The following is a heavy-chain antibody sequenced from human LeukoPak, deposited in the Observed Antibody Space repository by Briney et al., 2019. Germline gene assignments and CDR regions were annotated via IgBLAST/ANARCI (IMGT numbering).Heavy chain of an antibody. CDR2: ISGSGGST. D-gene: IGHD5-18*01. Sequence: PGGSLRLSCAASGFTFSSYAMSWVRQAPGKGLEWVSAISGSGGSTYYADSVKGRFTISRDNSKNTLYLQMHSLRAEDPAVYYCANGVVFGYSYATPGGDGFAPWDQGTLVTVYS. CDR1: GFTFSSYA. CDR3: ANGVVFGYSYATPGGDGFAP. V-gene: IGHV3-23*01. J-gene: IGHJ5*02.